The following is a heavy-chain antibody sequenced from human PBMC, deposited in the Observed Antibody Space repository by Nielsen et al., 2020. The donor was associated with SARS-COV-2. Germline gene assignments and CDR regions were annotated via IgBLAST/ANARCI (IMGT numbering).Heavy chain of an antibody. V-gene: IGHV3-30*18. D-gene: IGHD7-27*01. CDR2: ISYHGRNA. CDR3: AKDGELGLWYFDS. Sequence: GGSLRLSCAVSGFTFSSYGMHWVRQSPGKGLAWVAFISYHGRNAEYSDSVKGRFTISRDNSKNTLFLQMNTLRTDDTALYYCAKDGELGLWYFDSWGQGDLVTVSS. J-gene: IGHJ4*02. CDR1: GFTFSSYG.